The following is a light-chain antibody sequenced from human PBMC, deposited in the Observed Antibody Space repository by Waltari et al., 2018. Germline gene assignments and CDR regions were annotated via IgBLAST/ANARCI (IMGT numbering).Light chain of an antibody. V-gene: IGLV3-19*01. J-gene: IGLJ2*01. Sequence: SSELTQDTAVSVAMGQPVRITCPGDSLRSYYASWYPQRPGQAPILVIYDKNNRPSGVPDRFSGSSSHNTGSLTITGAQAEDEASYYCHSRDASGVAGSFGGGTKLTVL. CDR3: HSRDASGVAGS. CDR1: SLRSYY. CDR2: DKN.